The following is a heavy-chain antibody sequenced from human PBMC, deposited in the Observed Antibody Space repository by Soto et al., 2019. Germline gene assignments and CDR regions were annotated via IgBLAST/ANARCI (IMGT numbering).Heavy chain of an antibody. CDR1: GFSFSVYG. CDR2: IWYDASKQ. V-gene: IGHV3-33*01. CDR3: AAWAEGATEVH. D-gene: IGHD2-15*01. Sequence: QVQLVESGGGVVQPGRSLRLSCETSGFSFSVYGMHWVRQAPGKGLEWVAVIWYDASKQFYAASVEGRFTISRDNSKAILYLKMNSLRAEDTAVYYCAAWAEGATEVHWGQGTLVTVSS. J-gene: IGHJ4*02.